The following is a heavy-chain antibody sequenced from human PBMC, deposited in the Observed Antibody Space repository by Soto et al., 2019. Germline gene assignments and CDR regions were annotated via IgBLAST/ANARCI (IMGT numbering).Heavy chain of an antibody. CDR3: AKERWAAAGTPTLDY. Sequence: EVQLLESGGGLVQPGGSLRLSCAASGFTFSSYAMSWVRQAPGKGLVWVSAISRGTSSTYYADSVKGRFTISRDNSKNTLYLQMNSLRAEDTAVYYCAKERWAAAGTPTLDYWGQGTLVTVSS. CDR2: ISRGTSST. D-gene: IGHD6-13*01. J-gene: IGHJ4*02. CDR1: GFTFSSYA. V-gene: IGHV3-23*01.